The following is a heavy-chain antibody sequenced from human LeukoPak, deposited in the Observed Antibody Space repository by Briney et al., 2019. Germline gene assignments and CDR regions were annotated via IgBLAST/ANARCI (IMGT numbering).Heavy chain of an antibody. D-gene: IGHD1-14*01. Sequence: ASVKVSCKASGYTFTAYYIHWVRQAPGQGLEWMGRINPNSGGTNYAQKFQGRVTMTRDTSINTAYMELNWLRSDDTAVYYCARTEFDYWGQGPLVTVSS. CDR3: ARTEFDY. CDR2: INPNSGGT. V-gene: IGHV1-2*06. CDR1: GYTFTAYY. J-gene: IGHJ4*02.